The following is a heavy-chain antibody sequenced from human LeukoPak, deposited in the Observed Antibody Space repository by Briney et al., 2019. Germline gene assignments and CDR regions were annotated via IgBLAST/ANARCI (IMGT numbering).Heavy chain of an antibody. CDR3: ARGPNSNWSGLDF. CDR1: GFTFSSYW. J-gene: IGHJ4*02. D-gene: IGHD6-6*01. V-gene: IGHV3-7*01. CDR2: IKQDGSEK. Sequence: GGSLRLSCAASGFTFSSYWMSWVRQAPGKGLEWVANIKQDGSEKYYVDSVKGRFTVSRDNAKNTLYLQVNNLRAEDTAVYYCARGPNSNWSGLDFWGQGTLLTVSS.